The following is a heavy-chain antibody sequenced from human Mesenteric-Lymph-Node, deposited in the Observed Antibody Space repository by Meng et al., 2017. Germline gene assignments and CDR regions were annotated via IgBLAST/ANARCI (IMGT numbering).Heavy chain of an antibody. CDR1: GYTFTVYY. D-gene: IGHD4-11*01. CDR3: AKIGSNHQFDL. Sequence: VQLVQSGAEVQKPGASVKVSCKASGYTFTVYYMHWGRQAPGQGLEWMGRINPHTGGINYAQEFQGRVAMTRDTSISTAYMELSRLRTDDTAVYYCAKIGSNHQFDLWGQGTLVTVSS. CDR2: INPHTGGI. V-gene: IGHV1-2*06. J-gene: IGHJ4*02.